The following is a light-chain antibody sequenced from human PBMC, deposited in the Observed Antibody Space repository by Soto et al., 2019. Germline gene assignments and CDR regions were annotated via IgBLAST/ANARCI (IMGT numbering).Light chain of an antibody. CDR2: RAS. Sequence: EIVLTQSPGTLSLSPGERATLSCRASQSFRSDFLAWYQQKPGQAPRLLIYRASSRATGIPDRFTGSGSGADYTLTINRLEPEDFAVYYCQVYSTSQGFTFGPGTKVDVK. CDR1: QSFRSDF. J-gene: IGKJ3*01. V-gene: IGKV3-20*01. CDR3: QVYSTSQGFT.